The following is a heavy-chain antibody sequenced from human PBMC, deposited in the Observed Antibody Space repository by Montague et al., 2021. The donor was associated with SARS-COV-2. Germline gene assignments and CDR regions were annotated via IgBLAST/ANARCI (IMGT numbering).Heavy chain of an antibody. CDR2: LLEKKN. D-gene: IGHD6-19*01. CDR3: ARGSGWMGNAFDI. J-gene: IGHJ3*02. V-gene: IGHV4-61*10. CDR1: GVVELRRRS. Sequence: SETLSLTCTVSGVVELRRRSEEHTSELQSHHDLVCRLLLEKKNNYNPSLKSRVTISVDTSKNQFSLKLSSVTAADTAVYYCARGSGWMGNAFDIWGQGTMVTGAS.